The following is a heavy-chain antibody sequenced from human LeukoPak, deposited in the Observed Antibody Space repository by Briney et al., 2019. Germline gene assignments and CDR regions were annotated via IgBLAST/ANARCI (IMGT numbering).Heavy chain of an antibody. CDR3: ARENRYYYGSGSYYSGAYYYYYMDV. CDR2: IIPIFGTA. D-gene: IGHD3-10*01. J-gene: IGHJ6*03. CDR1: GGTFSSYA. V-gene: IGHV1-69*13. Sequence: SVKVSCKASGGTFSSYAISWVRQAPGQGLEWMGGIIPIFGTANYAQKFQGRVTITADESTSTAYMELSSLRSEDTAVYYCARENRYYYGSGSYYSGAYYYYYMDVWGKGTTVTVSS.